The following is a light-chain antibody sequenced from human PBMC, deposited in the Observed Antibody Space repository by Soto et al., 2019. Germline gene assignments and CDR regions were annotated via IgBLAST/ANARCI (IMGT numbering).Light chain of an antibody. J-gene: IGKJ5*01. CDR1: QSVSSSY. Sequence: EIVLTQPPCTLSLSPGERATLSCRASQSVSSSYLAWYQQKPGQAARLLIYGASSRATGIPDRFSGSGSGTDFTLTISRLEPEDFAVYYCQQYGSSPPTFGERTRLEIK. V-gene: IGKV3-20*01. CDR3: QQYGSSPPT. CDR2: GAS.